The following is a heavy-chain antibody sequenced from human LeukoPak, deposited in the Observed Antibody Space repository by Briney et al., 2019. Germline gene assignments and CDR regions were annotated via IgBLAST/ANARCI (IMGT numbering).Heavy chain of an antibody. CDR1: GFTFSVYW. V-gene: IGHV3-7*01. CDR2: INQDGTDK. CDR3: AELGITMIGGV. D-gene: IGHD3-10*02. Sequence: PGGSLRLSCAASGFTFSVYWMTWVRQAPGKGLEWVANINQDGTDKYYVDSVKGRFTISRDNAKNSLYLQMNSLRAEDTAVYYCAELGITMIGGVWGKGTTVTISS. J-gene: IGHJ6*04.